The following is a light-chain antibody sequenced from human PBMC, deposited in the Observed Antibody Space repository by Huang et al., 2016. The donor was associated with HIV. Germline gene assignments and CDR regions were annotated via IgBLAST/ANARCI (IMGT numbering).Light chain of an antibody. CDR3: QQYFETPLT. CDR2: WAS. J-gene: IGKJ4*01. Sequence: DIVMTQSPDSLAVSLGERATINCKSSQTILYSSKNKNYLAWYQQKPGKPPKLLIDWASTRESGVPDRFSGSGSGTDFTLTISSLQAEDVAVYYCQQYFETPLTFGGGTKVEIK. CDR1: QTILYSSKNKNY. V-gene: IGKV4-1*01.